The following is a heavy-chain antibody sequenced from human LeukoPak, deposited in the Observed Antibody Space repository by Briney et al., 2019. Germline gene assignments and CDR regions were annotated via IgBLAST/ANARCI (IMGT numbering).Heavy chain of an antibody. CDR2: ISGNGDNT. Sequence: GGSLRLSCAASGFAFSSYAMGWVRQAPGKGLEWVSLISGNGDNTYYADSVKGRFTISRDNSKNTLYLQMNSLRAEDTAVYYCANPTPHKTGTPLFGYWGQGTLVTVSS. CDR1: GFAFSSYA. CDR3: ANPTPHKTGTPLFGY. V-gene: IGHV3-23*01. D-gene: IGHD1-1*01. J-gene: IGHJ4*02.